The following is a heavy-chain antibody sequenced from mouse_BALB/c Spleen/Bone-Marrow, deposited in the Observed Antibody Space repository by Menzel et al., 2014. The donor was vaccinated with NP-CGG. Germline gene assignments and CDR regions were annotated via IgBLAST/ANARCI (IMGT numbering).Heavy chain of an antibody. CDR2: INPYNDNT. V-gene: IGHV1-14*01. Sequence: VQLQQSGPELVKPGASVKMSCKASGYTFTSYVMHWVKQKPGQGLEWIGNINPYNDNTKYNEKFKGKATLTSDKSSSTAYMELSSLTSEDSAVYYCARSLYGYDWYFDVWAQGPRSPSPQ. CDR3: ARSLYGYDWYFDV. J-gene: IGHJ1*01. D-gene: IGHD2-2*01. CDR1: GYTFTSYV.